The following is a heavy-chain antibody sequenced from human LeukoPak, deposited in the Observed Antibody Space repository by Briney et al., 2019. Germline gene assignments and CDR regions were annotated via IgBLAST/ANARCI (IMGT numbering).Heavy chain of an antibody. V-gene: IGHV4-34*01. CDR1: GGSFSGYY. D-gene: IGHD1-14*01. Sequence: PSETLSLTCAVYGGSFSGYYWSWIRQPPGKGLEWIGEINHSGSTNYNPSLKSRVTISIDTSKNQFSLKLSSVTAADTAAYYCASTTAAEYFQHWGQGTLVTVSS. J-gene: IGHJ1*01. CDR3: ASTTAAEYFQH. CDR2: INHSGST.